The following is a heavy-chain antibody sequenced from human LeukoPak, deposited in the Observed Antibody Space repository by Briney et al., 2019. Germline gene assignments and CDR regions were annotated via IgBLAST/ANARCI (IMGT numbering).Heavy chain of an antibody. CDR3: ARRRGIAAAGTRKSNWFDP. V-gene: IGHV4-34*01. CDR1: GGSFSGYY. Sequence: SETLSLTCAVYGGSFSGYYWSWIRQPPGKGLEWIGEINHSGSTNYNPSLKSRVTISVDTSKNQFSLKLSSVTAADTAVYYCARRRGIAAAGTRKSNWFDPWGQGTLVTVYS. J-gene: IGHJ5*02. CDR2: INHSGST. D-gene: IGHD6-13*01.